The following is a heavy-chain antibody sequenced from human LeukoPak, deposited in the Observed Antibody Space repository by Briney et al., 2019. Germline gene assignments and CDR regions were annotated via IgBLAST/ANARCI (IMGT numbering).Heavy chain of an antibody. V-gene: IGHV1-69*05. Sequence: GASVKVSCKASGGTFSSYAISWVRQAPGQGLEWMGGIIPIFGTANYAQKFQGRVTITTDESTSTAYMELSSLRSEDTAVYYCVIGRRGGVVPWIDYWGQGTLVTVSS. J-gene: IGHJ4*02. CDR2: IIPIFGTA. CDR3: VIGRRGGVVPWIDY. CDR1: GGTFSSYA. D-gene: IGHD3-3*01.